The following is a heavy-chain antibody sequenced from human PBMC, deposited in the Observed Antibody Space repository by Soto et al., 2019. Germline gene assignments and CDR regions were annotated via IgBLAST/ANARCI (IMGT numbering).Heavy chain of an antibody. CDR1: GYTFTGYG. Sequence: ASVKVSCKASGYTFTGYGISWVRQAPGKGLDWMGWISAYNGNTNYVPKLQGRVTMTTDTSTRTAYMELRSLRSDDTAVYYWARVPGYRSRRHKEYYYGIDVWGQGTTVTVYS. CDR3: ARVPGYRSRRHKEYYYGIDV. V-gene: IGHV1-18*01. D-gene: IGHD6-13*01. J-gene: IGHJ6*02. CDR2: ISAYNGNT.